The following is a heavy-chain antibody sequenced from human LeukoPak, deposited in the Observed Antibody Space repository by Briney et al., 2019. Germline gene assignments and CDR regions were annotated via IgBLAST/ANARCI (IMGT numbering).Heavy chain of an antibody. CDR1: GGTIRSYY. CDR3: ARDVGSSWYEDYFDY. Sequence: SETLSLTCTVSGGTIRSYYGSWIRQPAGQGLEWIGRIYTSGSTNYNPSLKSRVTMSVDTSNIQFSLKLSSVTAADTAVYCCARDVGSSWYEDYFDYWGQGTLVTVSS. D-gene: IGHD6-13*01. CDR2: IYTSGST. V-gene: IGHV4-4*07. J-gene: IGHJ4*02.